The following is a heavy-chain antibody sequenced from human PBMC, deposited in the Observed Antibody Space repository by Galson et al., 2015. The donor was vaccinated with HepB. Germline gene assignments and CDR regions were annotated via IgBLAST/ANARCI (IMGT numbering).Heavy chain of an antibody. CDR1: GFTFSSYT. CDR2: ISTTSDNK. V-gene: IGHV3-48*01. Sequence: SLRLSCAASGFTFSSYTMNWVRQAPGKGLEWISYISTTSDNKFSADSVKGRFIISRDNAKNSLYLQMNSLRAEDTAVYYCARIALSGSYWYFDYWGQGTLATVSS. J-gene: IGHJ4*02. CDR3: ARIALSGSYWYFDY. D-gene: IGHD1-26*01.